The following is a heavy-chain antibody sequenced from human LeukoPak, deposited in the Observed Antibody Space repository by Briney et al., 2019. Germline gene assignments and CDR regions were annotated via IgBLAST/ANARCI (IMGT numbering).Heavy chain of an antibody. CDR2: VYHSGST. V-gene: IGHV4-38-2*01. J-gene: IGHJ4*02. Sequence: SETLSLTCAVSGYSISSGYYWDWIRQPPGEGLEWIGSVYHSGSTYYNPSLKSRVLMSLDTSKNHFSLKLSSVTAADTAVYYCARRVGSGTYYSFDYWGQGTLVTVS. D-gene: IGHD3-10*01. CDR3: ARRVGSGTYYSFDY. CDR1: GYSISSGYY.